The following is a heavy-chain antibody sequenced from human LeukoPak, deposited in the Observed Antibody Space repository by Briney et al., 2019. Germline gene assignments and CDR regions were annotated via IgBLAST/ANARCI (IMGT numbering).Heavy chain of an antibody. D-gene: IGHD3-3*01. CDR2: INPYNGNT. CDR1: GYTFTNFA. J-gene: IGHJ6*03. V-gene: IGHV1-18*01. CDR3: ARGRIPARLRELGVVTDRHYYMDV. Sequence: ASVKVSCKASGYTFTNFAISWVRQAPGQGLEWMGWINPYNGNTKYALKVQGRVTMTTDTSTSTAYMELRSLSPDDTAVLYCARGRIPARLRELGVVTDRHYYMDVWGKGTTVTASS.